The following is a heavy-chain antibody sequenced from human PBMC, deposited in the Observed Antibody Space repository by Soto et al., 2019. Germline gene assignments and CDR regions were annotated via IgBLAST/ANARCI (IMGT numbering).Heavy chain of an antibody. J-gene: IGHJ4*02. CDR1: GASVRSGSYY. CDR2: IYYSGNT. CDR3: AAQSSGYYFVFDY. Sequence: SETLSLTCTVSGASVRSGSYYWNWIRHPPGKGLEWIGFIYYSGNTNYSPSLKSRVTISTDTSKNQFSLKLSSVTAADTAVYYCAAQSSGYYFVFDYWGQGTLVTVSS. D-gene: IGHD3-22*01. V-gene: IGHV4-61*01.